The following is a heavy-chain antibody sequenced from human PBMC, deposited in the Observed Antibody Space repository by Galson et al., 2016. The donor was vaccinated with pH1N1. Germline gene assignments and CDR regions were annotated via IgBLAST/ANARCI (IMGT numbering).Heavy chain of an antibody. Sequence: QSGAEVKKPGASVKVSCKASGYTFTSHYMHWVRQAPGQGLEWMGLISPSGGSTSYAPKFQGRVTMTRDTSTSTVYMELTSLRSEDTALYFCARDGYGDYVGGDYWGQGTLVTVSS. V-gene: IGHV1-46*01. CDR3: ARDGYGDYVGGDY. CDR2: ISPSGGST. CDR1: GYTFTSHY. D-gene: IGHD4-17*01. J-gene: IGHJ4*02.